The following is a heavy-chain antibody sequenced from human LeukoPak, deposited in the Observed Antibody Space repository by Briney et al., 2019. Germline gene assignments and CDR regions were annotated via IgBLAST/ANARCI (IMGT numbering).Heavy chain of an antibody. Sequence: ASVKVSCKTSGYTFASYHIHWVRQAPGQGLEWMGIIKISGGSSTYAQMFQGRVTMTRDTSTRTVYMEMSSLTSEDTALYYCAREREDSYYFDYWGQGTLVTVSS. CDR2: IKISGGSS. V-gene: IGHV1-46*01. D-gene: IGHD5-18*01. CDR1: GYTFASYH. CDR3: AREREDSYYFDY. J-gene: IGHJ4*02.